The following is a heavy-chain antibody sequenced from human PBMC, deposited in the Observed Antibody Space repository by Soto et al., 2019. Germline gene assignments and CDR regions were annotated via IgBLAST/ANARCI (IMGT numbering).Heavy chain of an antibody. CDR1: GGSISSSSYY. CDR3: ASLYSSSWYG. D-gene: IGHD6-13*01. CDR2: IYYSGST. V-gene: IGHV4-39*01. J-gene: IGHJ4*02. Sequence: KQSQTLSLTCTVSGGSISSSSYYWGWIRQPPGKGLEWIGSIYYSGSTYYNPSLKSRVTISVDTSKNQFSLKLSSVTAADTAVYYCASLYSSSWYGWGQGTLVTVSS.